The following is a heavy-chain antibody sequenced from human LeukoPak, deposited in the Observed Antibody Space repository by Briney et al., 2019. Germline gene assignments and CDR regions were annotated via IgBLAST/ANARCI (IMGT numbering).Heavy chain of an antibody. J-gene: IGHJ3*02. CDR2: IYHSGST. CDR3: ARGRVDI. CDR1: GYSISSGYY. Sequence: SETLSLTCTVSGYSISSGYYWGWIRQPPGKGLEWIGSIYHSGSTYYNPSLKSRVTISVDTSKNQFSLKLSSVTAADTAVYYCARGRVDIWGQGTMVTVSS. V-gene: IGHV4-38-2*02.